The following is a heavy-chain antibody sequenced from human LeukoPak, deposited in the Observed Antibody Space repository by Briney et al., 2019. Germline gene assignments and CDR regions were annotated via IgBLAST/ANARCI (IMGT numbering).Heavy chain of an antibody. CDR1: GFTFSSYE. CDR2: ISSSGSTI. J-gene: IGHJ3*02. V-gene: IGHV3-48*03. D-gene: IGHD1/OR15-1a*01. CDR3: ARETGTMGAAFDI. Sequence: GGSLRLSCAASGFTFSSYEMNWVRQAPGKGLEWVSYISSSGSTIYYADSVKGRFTISRDNAKNSLYLQMDSLRAEDTAVYYCARETGTMGAAFDIWGQGTIVTVSS.